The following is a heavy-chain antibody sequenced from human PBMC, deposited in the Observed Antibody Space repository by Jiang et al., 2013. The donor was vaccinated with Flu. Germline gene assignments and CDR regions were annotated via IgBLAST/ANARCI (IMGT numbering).Heavy chain of an antibody. D-gene: IGHD5/OR15-5a*01. CDR3: ATLSPSVHFDY. V-gene: IGHV1-46*01. Sequence: SVKVSCKASGYTFTSYYMHWVRQAPGQGLEWMGIINPSGGSTSYAQKFQGRVTMTRDTSTSTVYMELSSLRSEDTAVYYCATLSPSVHFDYWGQGTLVTVSS. CDR2: INPSGGST. J-gene: IGHJ4*02. CDR1: GYTFTSYY.